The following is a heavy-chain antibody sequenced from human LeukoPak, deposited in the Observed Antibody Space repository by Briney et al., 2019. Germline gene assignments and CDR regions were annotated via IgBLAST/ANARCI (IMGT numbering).Heavy chain of an antibody. Sequence: PSETLSLTCTVSGGSISSYYWSWIRQPPGKGLEWMGYIYYSGSTNYNPSLKSRVTISVDTSKNQFSLKLSSVTAADTAVYYCARGTGYSSSWEESYYFDYWGQGTLVTVSS. V-gene: IGHV4-59*01. D-gene: IGHD6-13*01. CDR1: GGSISSYY. J-gene: IGHJ4*02. CDR2: IYYSGST. CDR3: ARGTGYSSSWEESYYFDY.